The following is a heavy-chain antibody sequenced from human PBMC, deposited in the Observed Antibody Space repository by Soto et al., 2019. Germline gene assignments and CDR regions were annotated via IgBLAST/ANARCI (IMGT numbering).Heavy chain of an antibody. CDR3: ARDKDRLQLGGNYYYILDV. Sequence: ASVKVSCKASGYTFTSYYMHWVRQAPGQGLEWMGIIKPTGGSTSYAQKFQGRVTITADESTSTVYMELSGLRSDDTAVYYCARDKDRLQLGGNYYYILDVWGQGTTVTVSS. CDR1: GYTFTSYY. D-gene: IGHD1-26*01. J-gene: IGHJ6*02. V-gene: IGHV1-46*01. CDR2: IKPTGGST.